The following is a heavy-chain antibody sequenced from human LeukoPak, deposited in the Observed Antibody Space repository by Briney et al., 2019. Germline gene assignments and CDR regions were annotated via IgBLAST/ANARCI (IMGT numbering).Heavy chain of an antibody. V-gene: IGHV1-2*04. CDR1: GYTFTGYY. CDR3: ARGLLWFGEPTLDY. CDR2: ISPNSGGT. J-gene: IGHJ4*02. Sequence: ASVKVSCKASGYTFTGYYMHWVRQAPGQGLEWMGWISPNSGGTNYAQKFQGWVTMTRDTSISTAYMELSRLRSDDTAVYYCARGLLWFGEPTLDYWGQGTLVTVSS. D-gene: IGHD3-10*01.